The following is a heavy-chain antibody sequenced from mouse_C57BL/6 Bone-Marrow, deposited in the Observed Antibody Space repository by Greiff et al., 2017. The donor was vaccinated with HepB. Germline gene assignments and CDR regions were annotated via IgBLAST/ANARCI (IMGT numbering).Heavy chain of an antibody. CDR3: ARGWGGLFAY. Sequence: QVQLKQPGAELVRPGSSVKLSCKASGYTFTSYWMHWVKQRPIQGLEWIGNIDPSDSETHYNQKFKDKATLTVDKSSSTAYMQLSSLTSEDSAVYYCARGWGGLFAYWGQGTLVTVSA. CDR1: GYTFTSYW. V-gene: IGHV1-52*01. D-gene: IGHD2-3*01. J-gene: IGHJ3*01. CDR2: IDPSDSET.